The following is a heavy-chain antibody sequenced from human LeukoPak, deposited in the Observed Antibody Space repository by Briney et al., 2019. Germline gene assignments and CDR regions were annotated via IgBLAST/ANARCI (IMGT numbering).Heavy chain of an antibody. J-gene: IGHJ5*02. CDR3: ARRDMLTGYYIRVDWFDP. CDR1: GYTFIGYY. Sequence: ASVKVSCKASGYTFIGYYMHWVRQAPGQGLEWIGCINPNSGSTNYAQKIQRRVTMTGDTSISTAYMELSRLRSDDTAVYYCARRDMLTGYYIRVDWFDPWGQGTLVTVSS. V-gene: IGHV1-2*02. CDR2: INPNSGST. D-gene: IGHD3-9*01.